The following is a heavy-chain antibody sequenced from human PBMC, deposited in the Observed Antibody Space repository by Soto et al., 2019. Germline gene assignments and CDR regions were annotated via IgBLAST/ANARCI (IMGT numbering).Heavy chain of an antibody. CDR3: AINHLELIRFDY. Sequence: QIPLVQSGPEVKKPGASMKVSCKAYDFSFTSHGISWVRQAPGQGLEWMGWISLYNGNTNYAQQFQGRVTMTTDTSTSTAYMELRSLTSDDTAMYFCAINHLELIRFDYWGQGTLVTVS. V-gene: IGHV1-18*04. CDR2: ISLYNGNT. J-gene: IGHJ4*02. D-gene: IGHD1-1*01. CDR1: DFSFTSHG.